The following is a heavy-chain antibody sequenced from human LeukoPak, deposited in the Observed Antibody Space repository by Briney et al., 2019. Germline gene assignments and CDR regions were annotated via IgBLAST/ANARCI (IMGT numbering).Heavy chain of an antibody. V-gene: IGHV4-39*01. CDR1: GGSISSSSYY. J-gene: IGHJ5*02. Sequence: SETLSLTCTVSGGSISSSSYYWGWIRQPPGKGLEWIGSIYYSGSTYYNPSLKSRVTISVDTSKNQFSLKLSSVTAADTAVYYCASRPIVPEALGFDPWGQGTLVTVSS. D-gene: IGHD2-2*01. CDR3: ASRPIVPEALGFDP. CDR2: IYYSGST.